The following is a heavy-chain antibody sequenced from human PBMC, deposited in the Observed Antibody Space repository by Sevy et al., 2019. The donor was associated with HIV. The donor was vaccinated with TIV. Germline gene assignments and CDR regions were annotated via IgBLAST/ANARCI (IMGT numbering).Heavy chain of an antibody. CDR2: ISYDGSNK. D-gene: IGHD6-19*01. J-gene: IGHJ3*02. CDR1: GFTFSSYG. V-gene: IGHV3-30*18. CDR3: AKEKKAVAGTGAFDI. Sequence: GGSLRLSCAASGFTFSSYGMHWVRQAPGKGLEWVAVISYDGSNKYYADSVKGRFTISRDNSKNTLYLQMNSLRAEDTAVHYCAKEKKAVAGTGAFDIWGQGTMVTVSS.